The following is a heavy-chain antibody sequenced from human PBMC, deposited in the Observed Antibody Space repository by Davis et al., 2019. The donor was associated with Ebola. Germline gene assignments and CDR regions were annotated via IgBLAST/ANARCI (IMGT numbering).Heavy chain of an antibody. J-gene: IGHJ4*02. V-gene: IGHV3-23*01. CDR3: AEGGTNNFLGAN. CDR1: GFSWSNYA. D-gene: IGHD2-8*01. CDR2: ISATGVDK. Sequence: PGGSLRLSCAASGFSWSNYAMSWVRQAPGGGLEWVAGISATGVDKKYADSVRGRFSISRDDSKNTLYLQMDSLRAEDTAVFYCAEGGTNNFLGANWGQGTLVTVSS.